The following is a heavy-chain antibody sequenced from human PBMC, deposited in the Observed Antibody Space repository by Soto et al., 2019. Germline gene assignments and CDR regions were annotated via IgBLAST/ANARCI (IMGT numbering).Heavy chain of an antibody. CDR1: GYTFTSYG. D-gene: IGHD3-3*01. CDR2: ISAYNGNT. J-gene: IGHJ5*02. CDR3: ARASIGYDFWSGPKGDNWFDP. Sequence: ASVKVSCKASGYTFTSYGISWVRQAPGQGLERMGWISAYNGNTNYAQKLQGRVTMTTDTSTSTAYMELRSLRSDDTAVYYCARASIGYDFWSGPKGDNWFDPWGQGTLVTVSS. V-gene: IGHV1-18*01.